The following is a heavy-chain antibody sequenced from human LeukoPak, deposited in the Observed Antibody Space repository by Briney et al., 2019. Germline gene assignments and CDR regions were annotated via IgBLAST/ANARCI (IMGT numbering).Heavy chain of an antibody. J-gene: IGHJ5*02. Sequence: SETLSLTCTVSGGSISSSSYYWGWIRQPPGKGLEWIGRIYYNGSTYYNPSLKRRVTIYVDASKNQFSLKLSSATAADTAVYYCARSRRVYSGFNWFDPWGQGTLVTVSS. V-gene: IGHV4-39*01. CDR1: GGSISSSSYY. D-gene: IGHD5-12*01. CDR2: IYYNGST. CDR3: ARSRRVYSGFNWFDP.